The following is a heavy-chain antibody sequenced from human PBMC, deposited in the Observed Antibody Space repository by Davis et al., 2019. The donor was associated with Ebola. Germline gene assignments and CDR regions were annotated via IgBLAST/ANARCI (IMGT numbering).Heavy chain of an antibody. J-gene: IGHJ4*02. CDR1: GGSVSSGSYY. V-gene: IGHV4-61*01. Sequence: MPSETLSLTCTVSGGSVSSGSYYWSWIRQPPGKGLEWIGYIYYSGSTNYNPSLKSRVTISVDTSKNQFSLKLSSVTAADTAVYYCAREGDGWVFDYWGQGTLVTVSS. CDR2: IYYSGST. D-gene: IGHD5-24*01. CDR3: AREGDGWVFDY.